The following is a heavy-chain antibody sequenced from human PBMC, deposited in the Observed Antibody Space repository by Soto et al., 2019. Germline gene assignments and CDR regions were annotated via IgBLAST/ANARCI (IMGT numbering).Heavy chain of an antibody. D-gene: IGHD6-19*01. CDR1: GFTFSSYA. V-gene: IGHV3-30*03. CDR3: ARSSGWGIDY. CDR2: ISYDASNK. Sequence: QVQLVESGGTVVQPGRSLRLSCAASGFTFSSYALHWVRQAPGKGLDWVTLISYDASNKYYGNSVKGRFTISRDNSKNTLYLQMDSLRAEDTAVYYCARSSGWGIDYWGQGTLVTVSS. J-gene: IGHJ4*02.